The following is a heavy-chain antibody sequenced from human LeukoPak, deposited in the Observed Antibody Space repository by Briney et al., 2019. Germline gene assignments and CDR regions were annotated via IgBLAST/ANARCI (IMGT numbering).Heavy chain of an antibody. V-gene: IGHV1-18*01. CDR3: ARPFFSGSYYYFDY. Sequence: ASVKVSCKASGYTFTTYGISWVRQAPGQGLEWMGWISAYNGNTNYAQKVQGRVTMTTDTSTSTAFMELRSLRSDDTAVYYCARPFFSGSYYYFDYWGQGTLATVSS. CDR1: GYTFTTYG. J-gene: IGHJ4*02. CDR2: ISAYNGNT. D-gene: IGHD1-26*01.